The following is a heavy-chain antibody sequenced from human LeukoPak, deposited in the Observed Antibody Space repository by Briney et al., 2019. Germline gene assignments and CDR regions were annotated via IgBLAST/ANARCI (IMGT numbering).Heavy chain of an antibody. CDR2: ISGGGDVT. J-gene: IGHJ4*02. V-gene: IGHV3-23*01. CDR3: VREDTPATANY. D-gene: IGHD2-21*02. CDR1: GFNFANHA. Sequence: GGSLRLSCAASGFNFANHAMSWVRQTPGKGLEWVSAISGGGDVTYYADSVTGRFTISRDNSKDTLFLQMHSLRPGDTAVYYCVREDTPATANYWGQGTLVTISS.